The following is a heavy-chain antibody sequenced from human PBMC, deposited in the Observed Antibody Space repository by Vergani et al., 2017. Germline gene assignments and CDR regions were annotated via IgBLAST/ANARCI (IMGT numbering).Heavy chain of an antibody. D-gene: IGHD1-26*01. J-gene: IGHJ4*01. CDR2: LTGGGGST. Sequence: EVQLLESGGSLKKPGGSVRLSCAASGFTFSTHAMHWVRQAPGKGLEWVSALTGGGGSTYYADSFEGRFIISRDNSRDTLYLQMNSLRPEDTATYYCVKVAGSYENFCDYYWHQGIVAIVSS. V-gene: IGHV3-23*01. CDR1: GFTFSTHA. CDR3: VKVAGSYENFCDYY.